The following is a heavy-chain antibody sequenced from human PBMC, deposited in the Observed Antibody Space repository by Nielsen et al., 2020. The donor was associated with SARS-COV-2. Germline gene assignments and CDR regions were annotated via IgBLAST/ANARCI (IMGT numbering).Heavy chain of an antibody. Sequence: ASLKVSCKTSGYTFHKFALNWVRQAPGQGLEWLGWIDTNTGNPTYAQGFTGRFVFSLDTSVSTAYLQISGLKAEDTAVYYCARDIAVTGSPLHYFDYWGQGTLVAVSS. CDR3: ARDIAVTGSPLHYFDY. J-gene: IGHJ4*02. D-gene: IGHD6-19*01. CDR2: IDTNTGNP. CDR1: GYTFHKFA. V-gene: IGHV7-4-1*02.